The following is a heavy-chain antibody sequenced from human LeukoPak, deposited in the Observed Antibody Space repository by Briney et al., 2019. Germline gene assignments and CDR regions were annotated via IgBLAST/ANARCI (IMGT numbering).Heavy chain of an antibody. CDR2: ISYDGSNK. J-gene: IGHJ4*02. CDR3: AKDYYDSSGPLDY. CDR1: GFTFSSYG. Sequence: PGGSLRLSCAASGFTFSSYGMHWVRQAPGKGLEWVAVISYDGSNKYYADSVKGRFTISRDNSEDTLYLQMNSLRAEDTAVYYCAKDYYDSSGPLDYWGQGTLVTVSS. V-gene: IGHV3-30*18. D-gene: IGHD3-22*01.